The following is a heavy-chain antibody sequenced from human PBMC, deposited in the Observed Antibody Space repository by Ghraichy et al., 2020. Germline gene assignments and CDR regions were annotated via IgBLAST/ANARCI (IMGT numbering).Heavy chain of an antibody. CDR1: GYSLTTYG. J-gene: IGHJ4*02. V-gene: IGHV1-18*01. CDR3: ARDLKLRGGTYYERGYYFDY. D-gene: IGHD1-26*01. Sequence: ASVKVSCKASGYSLTTYGISWVRQAPGQGLEWMGWISADNGNTNYAQKFQGRVTMTTDTSTSTVYMELRSLRSDDTAVYYCARDLKLRGGTYYERGYYFDYWGQGTLVTVSS. CDR2: ISADNGNT.